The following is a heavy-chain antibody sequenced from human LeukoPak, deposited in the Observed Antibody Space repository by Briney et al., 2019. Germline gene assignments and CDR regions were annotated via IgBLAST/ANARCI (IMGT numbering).Heavy chain of an antibody. D-gene: IGHD1-26*01. V-gene: IGHV4-39*07. CDR2: IYYSGST. CDR1: GGSISSSSYY. J-gene: IGHJ4*02. Sequence: SETLSLTCTVSGGSISSSSYYWGWLRQPPGTGLEWIGSIYYSGSTYYNPSLKSRVTISVDTSKNQFSLKLSSVTAADTAVYYCARDPEGDIVGATGFDYWGQGTLVTVSS. CDR3: ARDPEGDIVGATGFDY.